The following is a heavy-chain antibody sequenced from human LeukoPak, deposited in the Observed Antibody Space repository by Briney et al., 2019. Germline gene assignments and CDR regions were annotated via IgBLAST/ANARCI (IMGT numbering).Heavy chain of an antibody. V-gene: IGHV7-4-1*02. D-gene: IGHD6-19*01. CDR2: INTNTGNP. J-gene: IGHJ5*02. CDR1: GYTFTSYA. Sequence: ASVKVSCKASGYTFTSYAMNWVRQAPGQGLEWMGWINTNTGNPTYAQGFTGRFVFSLDTSVSTAYLQISSLKAEDTAVYYCARAGAVAGSSARGFDPWGQGTLVTVSS. CDR3: ARAGAVAGSSARGFDP.